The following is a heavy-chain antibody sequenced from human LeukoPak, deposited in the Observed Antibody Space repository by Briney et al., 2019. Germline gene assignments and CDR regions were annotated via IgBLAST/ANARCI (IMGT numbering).Heavy chain of an antibody. V-gene: IGHV3-7*01. J-gene: IGHJ4*02. CDR3: ARDTPDSTFDY. CDR2: IKQDGSEK. Sequence: GRSLRLSCAASGFTFSNYAMHWVRQAPGKGLEWVANIKQDGSEKYYVDSVKGRFTISRDNAKNSLYLQMNSPRAEDTAVYYCARDTPDSTFDYWGQGTLVTVSS. D-gene: IGHD2/OR15-2a*01. CDR1: GFTFSNYA.